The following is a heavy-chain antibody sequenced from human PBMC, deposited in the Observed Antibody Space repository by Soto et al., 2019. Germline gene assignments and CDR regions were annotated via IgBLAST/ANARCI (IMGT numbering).Heavy chain of an antibody. Sequence: GASVKVSCNASGYTFTSYGISWARQAPGQGLEWMGWISAYNGNTNYAQKLQGRVTMTTDTSTRTAYMELRSLRSDDTAVYYCARDRSYYYDSSGALDAFDIWGQGTMVTVSS. CDR3: ARDRSYYYDSSGALDAFDI. V-gene: IGHV1-18*04. J-gene: IGHJ3*02. CDR2: ISAYNGNT. CDR1: GYTFTSYG. D-gene: IGHD3-22*01.